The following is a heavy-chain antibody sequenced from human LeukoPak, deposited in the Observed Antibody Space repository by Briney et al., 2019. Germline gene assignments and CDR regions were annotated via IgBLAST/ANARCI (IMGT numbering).Heavy chain of an antibody. V-gene: IGHV4-59*01. CDR3: AREVSSYYGSGSYRNYYYYMDV. CDR1: GGSISSYY. CDR2: IYYSGST. Sequence: SETLSLTCTVSGGSISSYYWSWIRQPPGKGLEWIGYIYYSGSTNYNPSLKSRVTISVDTSKNQFSLKLSSVTAADTAVYYCAREVSSYYGSGSYRNYYYYMDVWGKGTTVTISS. J-gene: IGHJ6*03. D-gene: IGHD3-10*01.